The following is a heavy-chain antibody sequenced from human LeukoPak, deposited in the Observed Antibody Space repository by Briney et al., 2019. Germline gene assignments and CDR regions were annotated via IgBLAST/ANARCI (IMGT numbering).Heavy chain of an antibody. J-gene: IGHJ4*02. CDR3: ARLVVGGYDWKTLDY. V-gene: IGHV4-30-2*01. CDR1: GGSISSGGYY. CDR2: IYHSGST. Sequence: KTSETLSLTCTVSGGSISSGGYYWSWIRQPPGKGLEWIGYIYHSGSTYYNPSLKSRVTISVDRSKNQFSLKLSSVTAADTAVYYCARLVVGGYDWKTLDYWGQGTLVTVSS. D-gene: IGHD5-12*01.